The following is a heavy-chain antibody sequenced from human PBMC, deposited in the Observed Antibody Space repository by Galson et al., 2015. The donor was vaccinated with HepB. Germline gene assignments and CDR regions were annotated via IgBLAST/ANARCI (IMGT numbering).Heavy chain of an antibody. Sequence: QSGAEVKKPGESLKISCKGSGYSFTSYWIGWVRQMPGKGLEWMGIIYPGDSDTRYSPSFQGQVTISADKSISTAYLQWSSLKASDTAMYYCARGPRGRIAAPGWFDPWGQGTLVTVSS. V-gene: IGHV5-51*01. CDR1: GYSFTSYW. CDR2: IYPGDSDT. CDR3: ARGPRGRIAAPGWFDP. J-gene: IGHJ5*02. D-gene: IGHD6-13*01.